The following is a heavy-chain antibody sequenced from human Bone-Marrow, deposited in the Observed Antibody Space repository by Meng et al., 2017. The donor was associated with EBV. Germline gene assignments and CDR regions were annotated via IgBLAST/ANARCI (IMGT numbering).Heavy chain of an antibody. J-gene: IGHJ4*02. CDR3: ARGPGRGVVARRAFSVGDY. V-gene: IGHV4-34*01. CDR2: INHSGST. CDR1: GGSFSGFY. Sequence: VALQQGGAGLLRPSETLSLTCAVYGGSFSGFYWSWIRQPPGKGLEWIGEINHSGSTNYNPSLKSRVTISVDTSKKQFSLKLSSVTAADTAVYYCARGPGRGVVARRAFSVGDYWGQGTLVTVSS. D-gene: IGHD3-10*01.